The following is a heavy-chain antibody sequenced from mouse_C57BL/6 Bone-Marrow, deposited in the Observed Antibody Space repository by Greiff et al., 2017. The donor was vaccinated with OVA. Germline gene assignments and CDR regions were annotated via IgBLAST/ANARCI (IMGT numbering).Heavy chain of an antibody. Sequence: VQLQQSGAELVRPGASVKLSCTASGFNIKDDYMHWVKQRPEQGLEWIGWIDPENGDTEYASKFQGKATITADTSSNTAYLQLSSLTSEDTAVYYCTTEVLRPYAMDCWGQGTSVTVSS. CDR2: IDPENGDT. V-gene: IGHV14-4*01. CDR3: TTEVLRPYAMDC. J-gene: IGHJ4*01. CDR1: GFNIKDDY. D-gene: IGHD1-2*01.